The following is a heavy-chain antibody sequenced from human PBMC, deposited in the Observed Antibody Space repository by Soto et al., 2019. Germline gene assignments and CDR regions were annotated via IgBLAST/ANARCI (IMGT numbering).Heavy chain of an antibody. CDR3: ARGWRFDP. Sequence: SETLSLTCAVYGGSFSGYQWNWIRQSPGQGLEWIGEINHSGTTKYNPSLESRINLSVDTSKKQFSLKMSSVTAADTAIYYCARGWRFDPWGQGTQVTVSS. CDR1: GGSFSGYQ. V-gene: IGHV4-34*01. J-gene: IGHJ5*02. CDR2: INHSGTT. D-gene: IGHD1-1*01.